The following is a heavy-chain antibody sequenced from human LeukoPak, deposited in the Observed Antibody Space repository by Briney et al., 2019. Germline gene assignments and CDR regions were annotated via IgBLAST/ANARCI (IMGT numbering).Heavy chain of an antibody. D-gene: IGHD3-10*01. V-gene: IGHV3-23*01. CDR2: ISVSGDST. Sequence: PGGSLRLSCAASGFTFSGSAMSWVRQAPGKGLEWVSSISVSGDSTYYADSVKGRFTISRDNSKNTLYLQMNSLRAEDTAVYYCARGGGSGSYYTGWFDPWGQGTLVTVSS. CDR3: ARGGGSGSYYTGWFDP. CDR1: GFTFSGSA. J-gene: IGHJ5*02.